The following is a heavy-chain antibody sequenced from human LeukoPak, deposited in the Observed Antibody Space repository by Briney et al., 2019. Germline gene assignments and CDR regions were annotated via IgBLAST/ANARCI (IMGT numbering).Heavy chain of an antibody. J-gene: IGHJ6*02. CDR2: IIPILGIA. CDR1: GGTFSSYA. Sequence: SVKVSCKASGGTFSSYAISWVRQAPGQGLEWMGRIIPILGIANYAQKFQGRATITADKSTSTAYMELSSLRSEDTAVYYCGAGSKPYYYYGMDVWGQGTTVTVSS. D-gene: IGHD3-10*01. V-gene: IGHV1-69*04. CDR3: GAGSKPYYYYGMDV.